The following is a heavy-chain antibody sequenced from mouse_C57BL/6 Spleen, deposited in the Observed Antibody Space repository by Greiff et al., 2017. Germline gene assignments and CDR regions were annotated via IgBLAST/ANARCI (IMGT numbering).Heavy chain of an antibody. CDR2: IDPSDSYT. D-gene: IGHD1-1*01. Sequence: VQLQQPGAELVKPGASVKLSCKASGYTFTSYWMQWVKQRPGQGLEWIGEIDPSDSYTNYNQKFKGKATVTVDTSSSTAYLQLSSLTSEDSAVYYCARRPDYYGSSYVDYWGQGTTLTVSS. CDR3: ARRPDYYGSSYVDY. J-gene: IGHJ2*01. CDR1: GYTFTSYW. V-gene: IGHV1-50*01.